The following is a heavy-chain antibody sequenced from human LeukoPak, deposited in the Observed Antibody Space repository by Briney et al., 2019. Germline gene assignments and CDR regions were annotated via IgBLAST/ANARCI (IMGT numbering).Heavy chain of an antibody. V-gene: IGHV5-51*01. J-gene: IGHJ3*02. D-gene: IGHD3-16*02. CDR1: GYSFTNYW. CDR3: ARSRAETVPVWGSYRHHDAFDI. CDR2: IYPGDSDT. Sequence: GESLKISCKGSGYSFTNYWIGWVRQMPGKGLEWMGIIYPGDSDTTYKPSFQGQVTISADKSISTAYLQWSSLKASDTAMYYCARSRAETVPVWGSYRHHDAFDIWAKGQWSPSLQ.